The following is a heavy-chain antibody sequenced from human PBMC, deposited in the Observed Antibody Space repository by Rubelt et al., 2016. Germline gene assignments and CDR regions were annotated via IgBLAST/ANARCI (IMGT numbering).Heavy chain of an antibody. CDR1: GGSFSGYY. D-gene: IGHD6-19*01. Sequence: VQLQQWGAGLLKPSETLSLTCAVYGGSFSGYYWSWIRQPPGKGLEWIGEINHSGSTIYNPSLKSRVTISVDTSKNQFSLKLSSVTAADTAVYYCARWMPSAVAGACWGQGTLVTVSS. CDR3: ARWMPSAVAGAC. J-gene: IGHJ4*02. V-gene: IGHV4-34*01. CDR2: INHSGST.